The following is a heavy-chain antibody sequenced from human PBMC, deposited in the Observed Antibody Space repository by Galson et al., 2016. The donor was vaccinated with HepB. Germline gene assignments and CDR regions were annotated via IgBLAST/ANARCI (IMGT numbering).Heavy chain of an antibody. D-gene: IGHD3-10*01. CDR3: ARAWGRGRYYKSSGNLNLAGGLDV. Sequence: CAISGDSVSSNNAAWNWIRQSPSRGLEWLGRTYYRSKWYNEYAVSVKSRITVNPDTSKNQFSLHLNSVTPEDTAVYYCARAWGRGRYYKSSGNLNLAGGLDVWGQGTTVSVSS. J-gene: IGHJ6*02. V-gene: IGHV6-1*01. CDR2: TYYRSKWYN. CDR1: GDSVSSNNAA.